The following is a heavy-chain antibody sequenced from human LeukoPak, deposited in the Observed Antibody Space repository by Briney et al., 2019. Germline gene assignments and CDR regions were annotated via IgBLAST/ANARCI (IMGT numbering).Heavy chain of an antibody. D-gene: IGHD1-26*01. V-gene: IGHV4-30-4*01. CDR3: ARDRPGVVGGNWFDP. Sequence: SQTLSLTCTVSGGSMSSGDYYWSWIRQPPGKGLEWIGNINYSGSTDYNPSLKSRVAISVDTSKNQFSLRLSSVTAADTAVYYCARDRPGVVGGNWFDPWGQGTLVIVSS. CDR2: INYSGST. J-gene: IGHJ5*02. CDR1: GGSMSSGDYY.